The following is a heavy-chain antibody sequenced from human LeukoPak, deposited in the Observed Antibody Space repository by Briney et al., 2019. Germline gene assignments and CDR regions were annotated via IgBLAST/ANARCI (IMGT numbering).Heavy chain of an antibody. CDR2: INSDGSST. D-gene: IGHD4-11*01. J-gene: IGHJ4*02. Sequence: GGSLRLSCAASGFTFSSYWMHWVRHAPGRGLVWVSRINSDGSSTSYADSVKGRFTISRDNAKNTLYLQMSSLRAEDTAVYYCARVPLSNYLFDYWGQGTLVTVSS. CDR3: ARVPLSNYLFDY. CDR1: GFTFSSYW. V-gene: IGHV3-74*01.